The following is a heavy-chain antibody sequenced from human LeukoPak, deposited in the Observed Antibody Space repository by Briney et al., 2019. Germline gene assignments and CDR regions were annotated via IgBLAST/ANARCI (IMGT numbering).Heavy chain of an antibody. V-gene: IGHV3-53*01. Sequence: GGSLRLSCAASAFTFRTNFMSWVRQAPGKGLEWVSVIHSGGTTFYSDSVKGRFTISRDNSKNTLSLQMNSLRAEDTAMYYCVPGHYAGSASWGQGTLVTVSS. CDR3: VPGHYAGSAS. J-gene: IGHJ5*02. CDR1: AFTFRTNF. CDR2: IHSGGTT. D-gene: IGHD2-2*01.